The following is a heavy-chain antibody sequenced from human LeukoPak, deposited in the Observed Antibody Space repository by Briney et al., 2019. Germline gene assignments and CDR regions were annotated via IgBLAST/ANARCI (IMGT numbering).Heavy chain of an antibody. CDR1: GYSFTSYW. J-gene: IGHJ4*02. D-gene: IGHD3-16*01. Sequence: GSLKISCKGSGYSFTSYWIGWVRQMPGEGVEWMGIIYPGDSDTTYSPSFQGQVTISADKSIGTVYLQWSSLKASDTAMYYCARQLSPWGGYDYWGQGTLVTVSS. CDR3: ARQLSPWGGYDY. V-gene: IGHV5-51*01. CDR2: IYPGDSDT.